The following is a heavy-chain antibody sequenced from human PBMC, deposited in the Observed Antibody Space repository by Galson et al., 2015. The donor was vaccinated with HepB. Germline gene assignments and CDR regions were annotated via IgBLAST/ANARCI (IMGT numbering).Heavy chain of an antibody. V-gene: IGHV2-5*02. CDR2: IYWDDDK. CDR1: GFSLSTSGVG. CDR3: AHVEVVPATDDAFDI. Sequence: PALVKPTQTLTLTCTFSGFSLSTSGVGVGWIRQPPGKALEWLALIYWDDDKRYSPSLKSRLTITKDTSKNQVVLTMTNMDPVDTATYYCAHVEVVPATDDAFDIWGQGTMVTVSS. J-gene: IGHJ3*02. D-gene: IGHD2-2*01.